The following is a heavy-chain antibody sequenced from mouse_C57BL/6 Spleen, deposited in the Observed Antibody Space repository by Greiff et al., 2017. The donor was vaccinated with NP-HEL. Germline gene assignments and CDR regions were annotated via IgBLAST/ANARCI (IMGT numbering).Heavy chain of an antibody. CDR1: GFTFSSYT. CDR2: ISGGGGNT. CDR3: ARLDGYYYYFDC. Sequence: EVQLMESGGGLVKPGGSLKLSCAASGFTFSSYTMSWVRQTPEKRLEWVATISGGGGNTYYPDSVKGQFTISQDNAKNTLYMKKSSLRSEDTALYYCARLDGYYYYFDCWGQGATLTVSS. D-gene: IGHD2-3*01. J-gene: IGHJ2*01. V-gene: IGHV5-9*01.